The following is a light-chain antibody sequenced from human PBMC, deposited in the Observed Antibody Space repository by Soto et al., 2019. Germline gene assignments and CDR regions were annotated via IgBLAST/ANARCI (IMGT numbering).Light chain of an antibody. V-gene: IGLV2-8*01. CDR3: SSYTSSYTWI. CDR1: SSDVGGYNY. J-gene: IGLJ3*02. CDR2: EVS. Sequence: QSVLTQPPSASGSPGQSVTISCTGTSSDVGGYNYVSWYQHHPGKAPKVMIYEVSKRPSGVPDRFSGSKSGNTASLTVSGLQTEDEADYYCSSYTSSYTWIFGGGTKLTVL.